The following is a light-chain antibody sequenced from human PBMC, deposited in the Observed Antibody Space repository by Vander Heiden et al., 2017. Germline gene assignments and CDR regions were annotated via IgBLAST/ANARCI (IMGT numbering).Light chain of an antibody. CDR3: SSYTSSTTLV. Sequence: QSALTQPASVSGSPGQSITISCTGTSSDVGGYNYVPWYQQHPGNAPKLMISEVTNRPEGVSNRFSGSKSGYTASLTISGLQAEDEADYYCSSYTSSTTLVFGGGTKLTVL. CDR1: SSDVGGYNY. CDR2: EVT. J-gene: IGLJ2*01. V-gene: IGLV2-14*01.